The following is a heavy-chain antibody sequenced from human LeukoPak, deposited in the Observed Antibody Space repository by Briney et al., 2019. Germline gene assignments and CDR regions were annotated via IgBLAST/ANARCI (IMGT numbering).Heavy chain of an antibody. D-gene: IGHD3-22*01. Sequence: PGGSLRLSCAASGFTFSSYSVNWVRQAPGKGLEWVSSISSSSSYIYYADSVKGRFTISRDNAKNSLYLQMNSLRAEDTAVYYCARGYLRYYYDSSGYPEYFQHWGQGTLVTVSS. CDR2: ISSSSSYI. V-gene: IGHV3-21*01. J-gene: IGHJ1*01. CDR3: ARGYLRYYYDSSGYPEYFQH. CDR1: GFTFSSYS.